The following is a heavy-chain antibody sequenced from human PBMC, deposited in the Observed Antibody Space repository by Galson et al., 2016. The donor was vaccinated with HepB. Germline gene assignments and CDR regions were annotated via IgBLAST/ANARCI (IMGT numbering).Heavy chain of an antibody. Sequence: SLRLSCAASGFTFSDHWMDWVRQVPGKGLMWLSHIKTDGTVSTYADSVKGRFTISRDNAKNMVYLQMNNLRVDDTAVYYCARGIEILGAGFDYWGRGTLVTVSS. CDR3: ARGIEILGAGFDY. CDR2: IKTDGTVS. CDR1: GFTFSDHW. V-gene: IGHV3-74*01. J-gene: IGHJ4*02. D-gene: IGHD3-3*01.